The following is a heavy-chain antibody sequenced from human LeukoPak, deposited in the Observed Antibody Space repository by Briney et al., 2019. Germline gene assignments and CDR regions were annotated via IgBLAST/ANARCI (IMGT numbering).Heavy chain of an antibody. J-gene: IGHJ4*02. Sequence: GRSLRLSCAASGFTFSSYGMHWVRQAPGKGLEWVAVISYDGSNKYYADSVKGRFTISRDNSKNTLYLQMNSLRAEDTAMYYCAKDELPIAGDSYGPYWGQGTLVTVSS. D-gene: IGHD5-18*01. CDR1: GFTFSSYG. CDR2: ISYDGSNK. V-gene: IGHV3-30*18. CDR3: AKDELPIAGDSYGPY.